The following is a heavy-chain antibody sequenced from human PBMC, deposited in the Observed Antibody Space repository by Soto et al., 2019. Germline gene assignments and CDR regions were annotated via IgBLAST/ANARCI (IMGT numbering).Heavy chain of an antibody. CDR1: GGSISGYY. CDR3: ARESCYGSGATVVAY. V-gene: IGHV4-59*01. Sequence: SETLSLTCTVSGGSISGYYWSWIRQPPGKGLEWIGYIYYSGTTSYNPSLNSRVTMSVDTSKNQFSLKVNSVTAADTALYYCARESCYGSGATVVAYWGQGTLVTVSS. D-gene: IGHD3-10*01. J-gene: IGHJ4*02. CDR2: IYYSGTT.